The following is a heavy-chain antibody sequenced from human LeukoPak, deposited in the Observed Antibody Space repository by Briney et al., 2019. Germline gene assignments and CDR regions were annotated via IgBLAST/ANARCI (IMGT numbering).Heavy chain of an antibody. CDR1: GFTFSGSY. CDR3: ASESGTTNGGLDY. V-gene: IGHV3-53*01. D-gene: IGHD1-7*01. CDR2: SYPGGST. J-gene: IGHJ4*02. Sequence: GGSLRLSCAASGFTFSGSYMSWVRQPPGKGLEWVAVSYPGGSTYYADSMKGRFTLSRDNSKNTVSLQMNSLRAEDTAVYYCASESGTTNGGLDYWGQGTLVTVSS.